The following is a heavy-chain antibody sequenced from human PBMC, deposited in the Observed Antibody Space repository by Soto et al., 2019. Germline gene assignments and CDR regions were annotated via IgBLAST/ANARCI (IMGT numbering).Heavy chain of an antibody. J-gene: IGHJ2*01. D-gene: IGHD1-26*01. CDR1: GGSFSGYY. CDR2: INHSGST. V-gene: IGHV4-34*01. Sequence: QVQLQQWGAGLLKPSETLSLTCAVYGGSFSGYYWSWIRQPPGKGLEWIGEINHSGSTNYNPSLKXXVXILXATSKNQLPLKLSSVTAADTAVYYCARESGWYFDLWGRGTLVTVSS. CDR3: ARESGWYFDL.